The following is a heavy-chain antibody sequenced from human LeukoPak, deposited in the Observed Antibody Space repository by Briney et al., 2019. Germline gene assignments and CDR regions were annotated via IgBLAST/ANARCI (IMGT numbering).Heavy chain of an antibody. CDR3: ARGDPGIAAAVGF. CDR2: INHSGIT. J-gene: IGHJ4*02. D-gene: IGHD6-13*01. V-gene: IGHV4-34*01. CDR1: GGSFSGYY. Sequence: SETLSLTCVVYGGSFSGYYWSWIRQPPGKGLEYIGEINHSGITNYNPSLKSRVTISVDTSKNQFSLKPSSVTAADTAVYYCARGDPGIAAAVGFWGQGTLVTVSS.